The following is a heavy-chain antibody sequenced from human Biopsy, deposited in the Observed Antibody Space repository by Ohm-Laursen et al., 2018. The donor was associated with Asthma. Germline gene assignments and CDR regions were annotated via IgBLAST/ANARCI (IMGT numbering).Heavy chain of an antibody. V-gene: IGHV4-34*01. Sequence: SETLSLTCAVYGGSFSGYYWSWIRQPPGKGLEWIGEINHSGSTNYNPSLKSRVTISVDTSKNQFSLKLSSVTAADTAVYYCARITNDRIAAAGRYYYYGMDFWGQGTLVTVSS. J-gene: IGHJ6*02. D-gene: IGHD6-13*01. CDR2: INHSGST. CDR3: ARITNDRIAAAGRYYYYGMDF. CDR1: GGSFSGYY.